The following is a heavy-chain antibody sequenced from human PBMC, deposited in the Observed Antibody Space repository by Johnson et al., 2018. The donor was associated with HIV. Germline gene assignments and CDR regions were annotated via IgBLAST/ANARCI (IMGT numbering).Heavy chain of an antibody. V-gene: IGHV3-23*04. CDR3: AKGTGRATPGAFEI. CDR1: GVTFSSYA. Sequence: VQLVESGGGLVQPGGSVRLSCVASGVTFSSYAMSWVRQAPGKGLEWVSGTSNSGTSKYYADAGKGRFTISRDNSKNTLSLQMNSLRGEDTAVYYCAKGTGRATPGAFEIWGQGTIVTVSS. D-gene: IGHD4-23*01. CDR2: TSNSGTSK. J-gene: IGHJ3*02.